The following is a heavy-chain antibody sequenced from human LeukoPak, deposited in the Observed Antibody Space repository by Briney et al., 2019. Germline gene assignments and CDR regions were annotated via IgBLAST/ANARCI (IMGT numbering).Heavy chain of an antibody. J-gene: IGHJ3*02. CDR2: IYYSGST. Sequence: PSETLSLTCTVSGGSVSSGSYYWSWIRQPPGKGLEWIGYIYYSGSTNYNPSLKSRVTISVDTSKNQFSLKLSSVTAADTAVYYCARESRRYSYGHDAFDIWGQGTMVTVSS. CDR3: ARESRRYSYGHDAFDI. D-gene: IGHD5-18*01. CDR1: GGSVSSGSYY. V-gene: IGHV4-61*01.